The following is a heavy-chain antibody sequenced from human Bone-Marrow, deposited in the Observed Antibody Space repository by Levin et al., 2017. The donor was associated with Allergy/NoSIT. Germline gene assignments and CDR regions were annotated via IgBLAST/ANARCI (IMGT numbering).Heavy chain of an antibody. CDR1: GFTFSSYS. D-gene: IGHD1-1*01. J-gene: IGHJ4*02. CDR3: ARDQRTPFDY. CDR2: ISSSSSYI. Sequence: ASVKVSCAASGFTFSSYSMNWVRQAPGKGLEWVSSISSSSSYIYYADSVKGRFTISRDNAKNSLYLQMNSLRAEDTAVYYCARDQRTPFDYWGQGTLVTVSS. V-gene: IGHV3-21*01.